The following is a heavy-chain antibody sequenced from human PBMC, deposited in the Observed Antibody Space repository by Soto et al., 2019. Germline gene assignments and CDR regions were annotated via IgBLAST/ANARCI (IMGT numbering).Heavy chain of an antibody. V-gene: IGHV3-33*01. CDR3: ARAGLWFGELGAFDI. CDR1: GFTFSSYG. D-gene: IGHD3-10*01. J-gene: IGHJ3*02. CDR2: IWNDGSNK. Sequence: GGSLRLSCAASGFTFSSYGMHLVRQAPGKGLEWVAVIWNDGSNKYYADSVKGRFTISRDNSKNTLYLQMNSLRAEDTAVYYCARAGLWFGELGAFDIWGQGTMVTVSS.